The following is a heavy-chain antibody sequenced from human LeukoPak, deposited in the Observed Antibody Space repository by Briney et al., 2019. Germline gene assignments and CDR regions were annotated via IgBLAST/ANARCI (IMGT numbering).Heavy chain of an antibody. Sequence: SETLSLTCAIYSESFSGYFWSWIRQPPGKGLEWIGEINYSGSTNYNPSLKSRVTISVDTSKNQFSLKLSSVTAADTAVYYCARGSGWYYYMDVWGKGTTVTISS. J-gene: IGHJ6*03. V-gene: IGHV4-34*01. D-gene: IGHD6-19*01. CDR2: INYSGST. CDR3: ARGSGWYYYMDV. CDR1: SESFSGYF.